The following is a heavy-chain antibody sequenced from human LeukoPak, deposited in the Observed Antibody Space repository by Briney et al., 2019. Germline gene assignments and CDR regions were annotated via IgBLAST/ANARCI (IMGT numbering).Heavy chain of an antibody. J-gene: IGHJ4*02. CDR2: INPSGGST. Sequence: PWASVEVSCKASGYTFTSYYMHWVRQAPGQGLEWMGIINPSGGSTSYAQKFQGRVTMTADTSTDTAYMELSSLRSEDTAVYYCATEGKMVRGVYTDFWGQGTLVTVSS. D-gene: IGHD3-10*01. V-gene: IGHV1-46*01. CDR3: ATEGKMVRGVYTDF. CDR1: GYTFTSYY.